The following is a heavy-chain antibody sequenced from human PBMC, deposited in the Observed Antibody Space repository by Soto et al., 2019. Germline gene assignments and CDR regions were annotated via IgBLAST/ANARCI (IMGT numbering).Heavy chain of an antibody. CDR1: GGSINNGDYY. V-gene: IGHV4-31*03. CDR2: LHDSGST. CDR3: ARHGGSGPTRDYFSY. Sequence: QVQLQESGPGLVKPSQTLSLICTVSGGSINNGDYYWTWIRQHPGKGLEWIGFLHDSGSTYYNSSLKSRATISVDTSNNHFSLQLTSVTAADTAMYYCARHGGSGPTRDYFSYWGQGILVTVSS. D-gene: IGHD2-15*01. J-gene: IGHJ4*02.